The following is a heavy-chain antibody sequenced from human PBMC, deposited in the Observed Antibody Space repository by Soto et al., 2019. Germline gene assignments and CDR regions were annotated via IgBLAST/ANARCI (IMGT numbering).Heavy chain of an antibody. J-gene: IGHJ3*02. V-gene: IGHV4-31*03. CDR3: ARHNWGYSYGPDAFDI. D-gene: IGHD5-18*01. CDR2: IYYSGST. Sequence: SETLSLTCTVSGGSISSGGYYWSWIRQHPGKGLEWIGYIYYSGSTYYNPSLKSRVTISVDTSKNQFSLKLSSVTAADTAVYYCARHNWGYSYGPDAFDIWGQGTMVTVSS. CDR1: GGSISSGGYY.